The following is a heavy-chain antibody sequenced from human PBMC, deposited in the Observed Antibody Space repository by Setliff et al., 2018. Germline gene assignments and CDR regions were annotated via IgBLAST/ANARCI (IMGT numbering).Heavy chain of an antibody. D-gene: IGHD4-17*01. CDR2: IRNKDNSYTT. CDR3: SAVLNGDYFDY. Sequence: GGSLRLSCAASGFTFSAHYMDWLHQAPGKGLEWVGRIRNKDNSYTTEYAASVKGRFTISRDDSKNMAYLQMNSLKIEDTAVYYCSAVLNGDYFDYWGQGTLVTVSS. V-gene: IGHV3-72*01. J-gene: IGHJ4*02. CDR1: GFTFSAHY.